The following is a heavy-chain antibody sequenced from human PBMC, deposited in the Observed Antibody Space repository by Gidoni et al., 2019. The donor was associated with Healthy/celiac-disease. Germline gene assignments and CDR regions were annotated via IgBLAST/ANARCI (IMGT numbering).Heavy chain of an antibody. CDR2: ISYDGSNK. CDR1: GFTFSSYA. CDR3: ARDEDGKGDNCSGGSCYPSYYYYGMDV. Sequence: QVQLVESGGGVVQPGRSLRLSCAASGFTFSSYAMHWVRQAPGKGLEWVAVISYDGSNKYYADSVKGRFTISRDNSKNTLYLQMNSLRAEDTAVYYCARDEDGKGDNCSGGSCYPSYYYYGMDVWGQGTTVTVSS. V-gene: IGHV3-30-3*01. J-gene: IGHJ6*02. D-gene: IGHD2-15*01.